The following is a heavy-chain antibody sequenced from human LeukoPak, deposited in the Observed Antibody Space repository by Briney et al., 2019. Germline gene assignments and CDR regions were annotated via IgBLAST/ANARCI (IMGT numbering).Heavy chain of an antibody. J-gene: IGHJ3*02. CDR3: AREVAAFDI. D-gene: IGHD2-15*01. Sequence: QPGGSLRLSCAASGFAFSSYGMHWVRQAPGKGLEWVAVIWYDGSNKYYTDSVKGRFAISRDNSKNTLYLQMNSLRAEDTAVYYCAREVAAFDIWGQGTTVTVSS. CDR1: GFAFSSYG. V-gene: IGHV3-33*01. CDR2: IWYDGSNK.